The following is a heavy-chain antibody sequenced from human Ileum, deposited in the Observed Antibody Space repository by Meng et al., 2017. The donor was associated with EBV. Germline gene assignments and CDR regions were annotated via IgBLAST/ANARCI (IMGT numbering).Heavy chain of an antibody. V-gene: IGHV2-5*01. CDR2: IYGQGDK. J-gene: IGHJ5*01. CDR3: ALRPRQLLRGWFDS. Sequence: QINLKGSAPAVVKPKQTLTLTCPFSGFSLSTSGVGVGWIRQPPGKALEWLAMIYGQGDKHYSPSLTSRLTITKDTSKNQVVLTMTNMDSVDTATYYCALRPRQLLRGWFDSWGQGALVTVSS. D-gene: IGHD6-13*01. CDR1: GFSLSTSGVG.